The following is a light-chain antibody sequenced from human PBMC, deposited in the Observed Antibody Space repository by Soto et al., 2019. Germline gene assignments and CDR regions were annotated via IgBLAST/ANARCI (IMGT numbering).Light chain of an antibody. CDR3: CSYAGSYTVV. CDR2: DVT. Sequence: QSALTQPRSVSESPGQSVTISCTGTSSDVGGYNYVSWYQQHPGKAPKLMIYDVTKRPSGVPDRFSGSKSGNMASLTISGLQAEDEADYYCCSYAGSYTVVFGGGTKLTVL. J-gene: IGLJ3*02. V-gene: IGLV2-11*01. CDR1: SSDVGGYNY.